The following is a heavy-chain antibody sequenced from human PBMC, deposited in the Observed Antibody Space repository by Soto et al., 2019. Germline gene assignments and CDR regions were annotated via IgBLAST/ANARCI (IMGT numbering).Heavy chain of an antibody. CDR2: IYWNDDK. Sequence: SGPTLVNPTQTLTLTCTFSGFSLSTSGVGVGWIRQPPGKSLEWLALIYWNDDKRYSPSLKSRLTITKDTSKNQVVLTMTNMDPVDTGTYYCAHRRALDYYDSSGYRDAFDIWGQGTTVTVSS. CDR1: GFSLSTSGVG. CDR3: AHRRALDYYDSSGYRDAFDI. V-gene: IGHV2-5*01. J-gene: IGHJ3*02. D-gene: IGHD3-22*01.